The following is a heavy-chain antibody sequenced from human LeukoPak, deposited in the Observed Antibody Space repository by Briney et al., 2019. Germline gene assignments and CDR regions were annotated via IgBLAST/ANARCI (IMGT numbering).Heavy chain of an antibody. D-gene: IGHD2-2*01. CDR1: GGSISSYY. J-gene: IGHJ4*02. CDR2: IYTSGST. CDR3: ARGGVIVPAGHSFDY. Sequence: SETLSLNCTVSGGSISSYYWSWIRQPAGRGLEWIGRIYTSGSTNYNPSLKSRVTMSVDTSKNQFSLKLTSVTAADTAVYYCARGGVIVPAGHSFDYWGQGTLVTVSS. V-gene: IGHV4-4*07.